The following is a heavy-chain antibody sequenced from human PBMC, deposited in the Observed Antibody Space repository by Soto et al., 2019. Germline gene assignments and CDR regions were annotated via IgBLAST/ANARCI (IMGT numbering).Heavy chain of an antibody. CDR3: ARGGVKGTTSRGQVYN. D-gene: IGHD1-7*01. V-gene: IGHV3-11*06. CDR1: GFTFSDHY. Sequence: QVQVVESGGGLVKPGGSLRLSCAASGFTFSDHYMSWIRQAPGKGLEWVSFISSSGDSTKYADSVKGRFTISRDNAKNSLYLQLNSLRAEDTAVYYCARGGVKGTTSRGQVYNWGQGTLVTVSS. CDR2: ISSSGDST. J-gene: IGHJ4*02.